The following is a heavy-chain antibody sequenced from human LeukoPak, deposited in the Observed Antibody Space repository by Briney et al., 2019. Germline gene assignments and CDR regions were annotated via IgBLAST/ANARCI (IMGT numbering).Heavy chain of an antibody. Sequence: TTGGSLRLSCAASGFTFSSYSMNWVRQAPGKGLEWVSSISSSSSYIYYADSVKGRFTISRDNAKNSLYLQMNSLRAEDTAVYYCAREGCSGGSCYVHAGVDYWGQGTLVTVSS. CDR3: AREGCSGGSCYVHAGVDY. D-gene: IGHD2-15*01. CDR1: GFTFSSYS. V-gene: IGHV3-21*01. J-gene: IGHJ4*02. CDR2: ISSSSSYI.